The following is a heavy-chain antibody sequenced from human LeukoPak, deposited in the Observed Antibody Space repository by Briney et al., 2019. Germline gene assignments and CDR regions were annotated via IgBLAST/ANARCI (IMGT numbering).Heavy chain of an antibody. Sequence: ASVKVSCKASGGTFTELSMHWVRQAPGKGLEWMGGFDPEDGETIYAQKFQGRVTMTEDTSTDTAYMELSSLRSEDTAVYYCATDPPLPYSGSYSFDYWGQGTLVTVSS. CDR2: FDPEDGET. J-gene: IGHJ4*02. V-gene: IGHV1-24*01. D-gene: IGHD1-26*01. CDR3: ATDPPLPYSGSYSFDY. CDR1: GGTFTELS.